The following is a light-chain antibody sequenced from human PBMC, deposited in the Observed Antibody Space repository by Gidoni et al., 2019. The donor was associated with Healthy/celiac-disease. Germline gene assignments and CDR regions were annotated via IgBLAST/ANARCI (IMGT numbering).Light chain of an antibody. V-gene: IGKV4-1*01. CDR3: QQYYSTPRT. Sequence: LMTQSTDSLSLSMGERATINCKSSQSVLSSSNNKKYLAWYQQKPGQPPKLLIYWASTRESGVPDRFSGSGSGTDFTLTISSLQAEDVAVYYCQQYYSTPRTFGQGTKVEIK. CDR1: QSVLSSSNNKKY. CDR2: WAS. J-gene: IGKJ1*01.